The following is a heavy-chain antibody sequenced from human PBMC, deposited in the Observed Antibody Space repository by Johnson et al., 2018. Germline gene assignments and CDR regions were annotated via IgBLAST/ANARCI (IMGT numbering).Heavy chain of an antibody. CDR3: ARDSGPGYNYAFDS. J-gene: IGHJ4*02. Sequence: VRLVESGGGMVKPGGSLRLCCAASGFSFNFYNMNWVRQAPGNGLEWVAFTSFDGGLKDYSDSVKGRFTISRDNSKNTLYLQINSLRPEDTAVYNCARDSGPGYNYAFDSWGQGTLVTVSS. V-gene: IGHV3-30*03. CDR1: GFSFNFYN. CDR2: TSFDGGLK. D-gene: IGHD1-1*01.